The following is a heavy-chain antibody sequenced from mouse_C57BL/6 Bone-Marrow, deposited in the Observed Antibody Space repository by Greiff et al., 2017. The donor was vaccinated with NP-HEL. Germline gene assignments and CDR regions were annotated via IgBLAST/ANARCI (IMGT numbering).Heavy chain of an antibody. CDR3: ARRIYYEYDWFAY. CDR2: IFPGSGST. D-gene: IGHD2-4*01. J-gene: IGHJ3*01. CDR1: GYTFTDYY. V-gene: IGHV1-75*01. Sequence: VQLQQSGPELVKPGASVKISCKASGYTFTDYYINWVKQRPGQGLEWIGWIFPGSGSTYYNEKFKGKATLTVDKSSSTAYMLLSSLTSEDSAVYFCARRIYYEYDWFAYWGQGTLVTVSA.